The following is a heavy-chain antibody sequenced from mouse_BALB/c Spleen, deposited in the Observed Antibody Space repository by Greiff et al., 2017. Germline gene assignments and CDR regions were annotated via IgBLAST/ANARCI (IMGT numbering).Heavy chain of an antibody. Sequence: EVKLQESGAELVRPGALVKLSCKASGFNIKDYYMHWVKQRPEQGLEWIGWIDPENGNTIYDPKFQGKASITADTSSNTAYLQLSSLTSEDTAVYYCAGGGNYLDYWGQGTSVTVSS. J-gene: IGHJ4*01. CDR2: IDPENGNT. D-gene: IGHD2-1*01. V-gene: IGHV14-1*02. CDR3: AGGGNYLDY. CDR1: GFNIKDYY.